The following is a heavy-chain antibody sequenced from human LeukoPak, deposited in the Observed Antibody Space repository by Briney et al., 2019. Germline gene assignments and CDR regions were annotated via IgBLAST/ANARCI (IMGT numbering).Heavy chain of an antibody. CDR1: GLTFDDYA. CDR3: AKGDTAMNYYYYYYMDV. D-gene: IGHD5-18*01. V-gene: IGHV3-43D*03. Sequence: PGGSLRLSCAASGLTFDDYAMHWVRQAPGKGLEWVSLISWDGGSTYYADSVKGRFTISRDNSKNSLYLQMNSLRAEDTALYYCAKGDTAMNYYYYYYMDVWGKGTTVTVSS. J-gene: IGHJ6*03. CDR2: ISWDGGST.